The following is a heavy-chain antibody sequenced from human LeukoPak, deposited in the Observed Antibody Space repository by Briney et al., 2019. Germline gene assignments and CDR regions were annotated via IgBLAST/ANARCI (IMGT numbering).Heavy chain of an antibody. D-gene: IGHD4-23*01. CDR2: INHNGNVN. Sequence: GGSLRLSCAASGFTFSSYWMNWARQAPGKGLEWVASINHNGNVNYYVDSVKGRFTISRDNSKNTLYLQMNSLRADDMAVYYCASESPLYYGGNSGFWGQGTLVTVSS. J-gene: IGHJ4*02. V-gene: IGHV3-7*03. CDR1: GFTFSSYW. CDR3: ASESPLYYGGNSGF.